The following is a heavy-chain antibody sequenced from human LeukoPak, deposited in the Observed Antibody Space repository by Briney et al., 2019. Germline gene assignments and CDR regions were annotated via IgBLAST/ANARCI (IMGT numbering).Heavy chain of an antibody. D-gene: IGHD2-2*01. V-gene: IGHV1-46*01. Sequence: ASVKVSCKASGYTFTSYYMHWVRQAPGQGLEWMGIINPSGGSTSYAQKFQGRVTMTRDTSTSTVYMELSSLRSEDTAVYYCARVKYGVPAATPSAFDIWGQGTMVTVSS. CDR1: GYTFTSYY. CDR2: INPSGGST. J-gene: IGHJ3*02. CDR3: ARVKYGVPAATPSAFDI.